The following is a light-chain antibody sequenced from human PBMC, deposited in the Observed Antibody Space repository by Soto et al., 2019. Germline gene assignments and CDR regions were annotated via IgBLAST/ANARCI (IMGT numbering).Light chain of an antibody. Sequence: QSVLTQPPSASGTPGQRVTISCSGSSSNIGSNSIHWYQQLPGTAPTLLIYATNQRPSGVPDRFSGSKSGTSASLAISGLRSEDEAAYYCASWDDRLTAVLFGGGTKLTVL. CDR1: SSNIGSNS. J-gene: IGLJ2*01. V-gene: IGLV1-47*01. CDR3: ASWDDRLTAVL. CDR2: ATN.